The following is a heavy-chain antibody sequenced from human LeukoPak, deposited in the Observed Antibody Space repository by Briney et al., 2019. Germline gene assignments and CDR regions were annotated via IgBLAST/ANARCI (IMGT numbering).Heavy chain of an antibody. CDR1: GFTFSTYA. D-gene: IGHD5-24*01. CDR3: VKSGYNRFDY. CDR2: ISGSGEST. J-gene: IGHJ4*02. V-gene: IGHV3-23*01. Sequence: GGSLRLSCAAPGFTFSTYAMSWVRQAPGKGLEWVSSISGSGESTYYADSVKGRFTISRDTSKNTLYLQMNSLRAADTAVYYCVKSGYNRFDYWGQGALVTVSS.